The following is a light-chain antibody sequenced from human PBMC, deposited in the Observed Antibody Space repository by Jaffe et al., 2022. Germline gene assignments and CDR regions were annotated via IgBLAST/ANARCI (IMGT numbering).Light chain of an antibody. V-gene: IGLV2-14*03. CDR1: NSDVGGYNY. CDR2: DVS. J-gene: IGLJ3*02. CDR3: CSYTSSATLV. Sequence: QSALTQPASVSGSPGQSITISCTGTNSDVGGYNYVSWYQQHPGKAPKLLIYDVSNRPSGVSSRFSGSKSGNTASLIISGLQAEDEADYHCCSYTSSATLVFGGGTKLTVL.